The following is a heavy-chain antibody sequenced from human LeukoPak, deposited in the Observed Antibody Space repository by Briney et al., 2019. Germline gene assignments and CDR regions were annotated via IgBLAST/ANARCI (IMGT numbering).Heavy chain of an antibody. V-gene: IGHV3-15*01. J-gene: IGHJ3*02. CDR3: STRELRYYGSGTYPVAFDI. CDR1: GFTFSNAW. D-gene: IGHD3-10*01. Sequence: GGSLRLPCAASGFTFSNAWMNWVRQAPGKGLEWVGRIRSNTDSGTTDYAAPVKGRFTISRDDSINTLYLRLNGLKTADTAVYYCSTRELRYYGSGTYPVAFDIWGQGTMVTVSS. CDR2: IRSNTDSGTT.